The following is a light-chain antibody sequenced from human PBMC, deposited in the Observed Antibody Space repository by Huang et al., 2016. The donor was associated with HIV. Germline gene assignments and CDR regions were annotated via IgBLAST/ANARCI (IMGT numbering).Light chain of an antibody. V-gene: IGKV1-9*01. J-gene: IGKJ4*01. CDR1: PGPIVY. CDR3: QQLHSYPPT. CDR2: ATS. Sequence: IQLTQSPSSLSASVGDRVTITCRANPGPIVYLAWYQQKPGKAPNLLIHATSTLQSGVPSRFSGSGSGTDFTLTISSLQPEDYATYYCQQLHSYPPTFGGGTKVEIK.